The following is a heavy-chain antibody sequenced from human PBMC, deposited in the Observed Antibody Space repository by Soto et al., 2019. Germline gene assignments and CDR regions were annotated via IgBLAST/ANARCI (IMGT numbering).Heavy chain of an antibody. CDR1: GYTFTSYG. V-gene: IGHV1-18*01. D-gene: IGHD6-13*01. CDR3: ARDLSSSWLGYYYYGMDV. CDR2: ISAYNGNT. Sequence: GASVKVSCKASGYTFTSYGISWVRQAPGQGLEWMGWISAYNGNTNYAQKLQGRVTMTTDTSTSTAYMELRSLRSDDTAVYYCARDLSSSWLGYYYYGMDVWGQGTTVTVSS. J-gene: IGHJ6*02.